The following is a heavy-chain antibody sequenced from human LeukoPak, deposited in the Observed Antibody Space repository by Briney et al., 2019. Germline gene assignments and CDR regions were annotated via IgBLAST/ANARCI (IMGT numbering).Heavy chain of an antibody. CDR1: GFTFDDYA. J-gene: IGHJ4*02. D-gene: IGHD5-12*01. CDR3: AKAQSGYDLPNY. V-gene: IGHV3-9*01. CDR2: ISWNSGSI. Sequence: GRSLRLSCAASGFTFDDYAMHWVRQAPGKGLEWVSGISWNSGSIGYADSVKGRFTISRDNAKNSLYLQMNSLRAEDTALYYCAKAQSGYDLPNYWGQGTLVTVSS.